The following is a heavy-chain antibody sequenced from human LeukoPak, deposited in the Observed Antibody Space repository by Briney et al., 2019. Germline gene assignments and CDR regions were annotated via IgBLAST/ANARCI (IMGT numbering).Heavy chain of an antibody. D-gene: IGHD1-1*01. CDR1: GFTFTSHV. CDR3: VREGLERRTNFDY. J-gene: IGHJ4*02. V-gene: IGHV3-64D*06. Sequence: GGSLRLSCSASGFTFTSHVMHWVRQAPGKGLHYVSGISMNVQTTYYAGSVKGRFTISRDSSKNTVYLQMNSLTAEDTAVYYCVREGLERRTNFDYWGQGTLVSVSS. CDR2: ISMNVQTT.